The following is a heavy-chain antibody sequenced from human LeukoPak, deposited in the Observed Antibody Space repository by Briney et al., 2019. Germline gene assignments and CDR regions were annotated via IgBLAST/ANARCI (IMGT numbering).Heavy chain of an antibody. CDR1: GYTFTGYY. D-gene: IGHD2-15*01. CDR3: ARAAVRDCSDGSCYSYYYYYYMDV. J-gene: IGHJ6*03. V-gene: IGHV1-2*02. CDR2: INPHSGGT. Sequence: ASVKVSCKASGYTFTGYYMHWVRQAPGQGLEWMGWINPHSGGTNYAQKFQGRVTMTRDTSISTAYMELSSLRSEDTAVYYCARAAVRDCSDGSCYSYYYYYYMDVWGKGTTVTVSS.